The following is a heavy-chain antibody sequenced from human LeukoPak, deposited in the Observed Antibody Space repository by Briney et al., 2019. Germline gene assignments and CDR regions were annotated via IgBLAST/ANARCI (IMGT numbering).Heavy chain of an antibody. Sequence: PGGSLRLSCAASGFTFSSYYMTWVRQAPGKGLEWVATIKDDGSEDYYLDSVKGRFTISRDNAKSSMWLQMSSLRAEDTAVYYCARVHTAVKSVRFDYWGQGTLVTVSS. V-gene: IGHV3-7*01. CDR3: ARVHTAVKSVRFDY. D-gene: IGHD4-17*01. J-gene: IGHJ4*02. CDR2: IKDDGSED. CDR1: GFTFSSYY.